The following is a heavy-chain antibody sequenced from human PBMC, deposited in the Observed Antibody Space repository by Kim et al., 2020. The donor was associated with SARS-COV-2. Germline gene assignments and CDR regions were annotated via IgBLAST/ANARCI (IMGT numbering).Heavy chain of an antibody. CDR1: GFTFSSYG. CDR2: ISYDGSNK. J-gene: IGHJ6*02. D-gene: IGHD3-10*01. V-gene: IGHV3-30*18. CDR3: AKDQFPSRITMVRGAPYYYCYGMDV. Sequence: GGSLRLSCAASGFTFSSYGMHWVRQAPGKGLEWVAVISYDGSNKYYADSVKGRFTISRDNSKNTLYRQMNSLRAEDTAVYYCAKDQFPSRITMVRGAPYYYCYGMDVWGQGTTVTVSS.